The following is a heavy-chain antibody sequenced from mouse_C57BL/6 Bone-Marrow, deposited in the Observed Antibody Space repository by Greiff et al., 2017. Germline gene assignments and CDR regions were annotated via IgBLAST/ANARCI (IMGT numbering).Heavy chain of an antibody. V-gene: IGHV5-4*01. D-gene: IGHD2-3*01. CDR2: LRDGGSYT. CDR3: ARDPDGPVWSSD. CDR1: GFTFSSYA. J-gene: IGHJ3*01. Sequence: EVQLVGSGGGLVKPGGSLQLSCAASGFTFSSYAMSCVRQTPEARLEWVATLRDGGSYTYYPENVKGRFTIARDNAKNNLYLQLSHLKSEDTAMYYCARDPDGPVWSSDWGQVSLVWVSA.